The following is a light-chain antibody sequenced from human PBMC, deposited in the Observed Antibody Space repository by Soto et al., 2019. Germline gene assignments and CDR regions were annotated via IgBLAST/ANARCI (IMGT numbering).Light chain of an antibody. CDR2: SAS. CDR3: QRYNSAPWT. Sequence: DIQMTQSPSSLSASVGDRVTITCRASQGIDNYLAWYQQKPGKVPKLLIYSASTLLSGVPSRFSGSGSGTDFILTISSLQPEDVATYSCQRYNSAPWTFGQGTKVEIK. CDR1: QGIDNY. V-gene: IGKV1-27*01. J-gene: IGKJ1*01.